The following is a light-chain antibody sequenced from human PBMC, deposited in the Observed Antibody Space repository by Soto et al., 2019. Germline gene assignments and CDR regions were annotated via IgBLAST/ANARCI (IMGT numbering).Light chain of an antibody. V-gene: IGKV3-20*01. CDR2: GAS. J-gene: IGKJ5*01. CDR1: KSVSSSY. CDR3: QQYGSSPPIT. Sequence: EIVLTQSPGTLSLSPGERATLSCRASKSVSSSYLAWYQQKPGQAPRLLIYGASSRATGIPDRFSGSPSGTDFTLTISRLEPEDFAVYSWQQYGSSPPITFGQGTRLEIK.